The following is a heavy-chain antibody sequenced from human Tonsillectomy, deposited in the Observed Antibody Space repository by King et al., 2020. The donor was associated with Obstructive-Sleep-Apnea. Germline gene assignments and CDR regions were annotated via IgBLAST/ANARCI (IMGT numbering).Heavy chain of an antibody. CDR3: ARYDSSGYGKPDY. CDR1: GGSISSGDYY. CDR2: IYYSGST. J-gene: IGHJ4*01. D-gene: IGHD3-22*01. Sequence: VQLQESGPGLVKPSQTLSLTCTVSGGSISSGDYYWTWIRQHPGKGLEWIGYIYYSGSTYFNPSLKSRVTFSLDTSKNQFSLKLSSVTAADTAVYYCARYDSSGYGKPDYWGHGTLVTVSS. V-gene: IGHV4-31*03.